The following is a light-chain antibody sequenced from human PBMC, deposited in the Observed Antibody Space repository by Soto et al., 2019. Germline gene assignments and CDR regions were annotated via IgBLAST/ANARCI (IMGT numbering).Light chain of an antibody. CDR2: FVT. V-gene: IGLV2-14*03. CDR1: GGYDY. J-gene: IGLJ1*01. CDR3: SSYRPDNTPDV. Sequence: QSALTQPASVSGSPGQSITISCTGTGGYDYVSWYQQHPGKPPKLLIYFVTARPSGVSDRSSGSASANTASLTISGLQADDEADYDGSSYRPDNTPDVFGGGTKLTVL.